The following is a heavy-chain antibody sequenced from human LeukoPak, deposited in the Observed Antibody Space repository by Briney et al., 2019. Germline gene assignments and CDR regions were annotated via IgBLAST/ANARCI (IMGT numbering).Heavy chain of an antibody. CDR3: ARRHHNRDY. Sequence: PSETLSLTCTVSGGSISSDYWSWIRQPPGRGLEWIGYIYYGGTANYTPPLKSRLTISLDTSKNQFSLKLNSVTAADTAVYYCARRHHNRDYWGQGTLVTVSS. CDR2: IYYGGTA. D-gene: IGHD1-14*01. J-gene: IGHJ4*02. V-gene: IGHV4-59*08. CDR1: GGSISSDY.